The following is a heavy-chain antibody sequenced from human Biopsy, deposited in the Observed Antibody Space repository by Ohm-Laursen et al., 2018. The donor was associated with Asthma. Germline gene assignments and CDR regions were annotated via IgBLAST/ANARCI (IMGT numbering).Heavy chain of an antibody. CDR3: ARTFHFWSPYHAEHYQL. CDR1: GFTFGDYC. J-gene: IGHJ1*01. V-gene: IGHV3-7*01. D-gene: IGHD3-3*01. Sequence: GSLRLSCSASGFTFGDYCMSWVRQVPGQGLEWVANIKHDGSEKNHVDSLKGRFTIPRDNAKNLLFPQMNSLRAEDTAVYYCARTFHFWSPYHAEHYQLWGQGTLVTVSS. CDR2: IKHDGSEK.